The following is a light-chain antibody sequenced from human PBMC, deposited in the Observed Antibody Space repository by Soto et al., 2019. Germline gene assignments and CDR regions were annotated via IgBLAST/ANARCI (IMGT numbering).Light chain of an antibody. J-gene: IGKJ2*01. V-gene: IGKV1-5*01. CDR3: QQYTNTNNPLM. CDR1: QTISTW. CDR2: DAS. Sequence: DIQMTQSPSTLSGSVGDRVTITCRASQTISTWMAWYQQKPGKAPKLLVYDASTLQSGVASRFSGSGSVTEFTLIISGLQPDDSATYYCQQYTNTNNPLMFGQGTKVDIK.